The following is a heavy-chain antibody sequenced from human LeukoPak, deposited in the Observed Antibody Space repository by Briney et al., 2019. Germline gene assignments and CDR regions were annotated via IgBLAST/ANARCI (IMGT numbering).Heavy chain of an antibody. CDR2: INHSGST. Sequence: PSETLSLTXAVXXXXXSGXXWSWIRXPPXXXXXXIGEINHSGSTNYNPSLKSRVTISVDTSKNQFSLKLSSVTAADTAVYYCARGTVVTPVEFDYWGQGTLVTVSS. D-gene: IGHD4-23*01. V-gene: IGHV4-34*01. J-gene: IGHJ4*02. CDR1: XXXXSGXX. CDR3: ARGTVVTPVEFDY.